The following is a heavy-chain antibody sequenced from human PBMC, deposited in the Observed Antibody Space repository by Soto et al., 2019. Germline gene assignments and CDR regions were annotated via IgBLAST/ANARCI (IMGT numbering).Heavy chain of an antibody. CDR1: GDSVSSNSC. V-gene: IGHV4-4*02. J-gene: IGHJ6*02. CDR2: IHHSGST. Sequence: SETLSLTCTVSGDSVSSNSCWSWVRQPPGKGLEWIGEIHHSGSTNYNSSLTSRVSISIDKSKNQFSLNLYSVTAADAAVFYCARAPRGYGMDVWGQGTTVTVSS. CDR3: ARAPRGYGMDV.